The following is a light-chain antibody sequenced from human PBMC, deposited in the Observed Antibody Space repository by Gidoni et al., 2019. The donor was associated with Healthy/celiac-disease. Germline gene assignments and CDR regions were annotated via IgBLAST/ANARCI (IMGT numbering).Light chain of an antibody. CDR2: GAS. CDR1: QSVSSSY. CDR3: QQYGSSPPVWT. Sequence: EIVLTQSPGTLSLSPGERATLSCRASQSVSSSYLAWYQQKPGQAPRLLIYGASSRATGIPDRFSGSGSGTDFTLTISRLEPEDFAVYYCQQYGSSPPVWTFXQXTKVEIK. J-gene: IGKJ1*01. V-gene: IGKV3-20*01.